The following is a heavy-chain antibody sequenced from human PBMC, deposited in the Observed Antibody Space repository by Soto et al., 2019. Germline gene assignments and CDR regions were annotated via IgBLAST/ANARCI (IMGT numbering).Heavy chain of an antibody. Sequence: EVQLLESGGGLVQPGGSLRLSCVASGFTFSSYAMSWVRQAPGKGLEWVSAISGSGSGTYYADSVKGRFTISRDNPKNPLYLQMDSLRAEDTAVYYCAKGLVRFESSGYPAFYWGQGTLVTVSS. D-gene: IGHD3-22*01. CDR3: AKGLVRFESSGYPAFY. CDR2: ISGSGSGT. CDR1: GFTFSSYA. J-gene: IGHJ4*02. V-gene: IGHV3-23*01.